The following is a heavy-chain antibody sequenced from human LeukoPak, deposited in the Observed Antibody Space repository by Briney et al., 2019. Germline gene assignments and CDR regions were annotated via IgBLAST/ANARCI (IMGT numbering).Heavy chain of an antibody. CDR1: GFTFDDYG. J-gene: IGHJ3*02. V-gene: IGHV3-20*04. D-gene: IGHD5-12*01. Sequence: EGSLRLSCAASGFTFDDYGMSWVRQAPGKGLEWVSGINWNGGSTGYADSVKGRFTISRDNAKNSLYLQMNSLRAEDTAVYYCAREGVDHDGFDIWGQGTMVTVSS. CDR2: INWNGGST. CDR3: AREGVDHDGFDI.